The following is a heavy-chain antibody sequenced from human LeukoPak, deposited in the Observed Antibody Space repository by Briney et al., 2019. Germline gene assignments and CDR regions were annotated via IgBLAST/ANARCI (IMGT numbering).Heavy chain of an antibody. CDR1: GGSISSDY. CDR3: TSSGPRGWFDP. J-gene: IGHJ5*02. D-gene: IGHD1-14*01. Sequence: PSETLSLTCTVSGGSISSDYWSWIRQPPGKGLEWIGYIYYSGSTNYNPSLKSRVTISVDTSKNQFSLKLSSLTYADTAVYYCTSSGPRGWFDPWGQGTLVTVSS. V-gene: IGHV4-59*08. CDR2: IYYSGST.